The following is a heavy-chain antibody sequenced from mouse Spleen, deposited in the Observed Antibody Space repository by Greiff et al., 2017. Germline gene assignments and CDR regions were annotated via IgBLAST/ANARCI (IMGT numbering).Heavy chain of an antibody. CDR2: ISDGGSYT. CDR1: GFTFSSYA. V-gene: IGHV5-4*01. CDR3: ARGGYDYDYFDY. J-gene: IGHJ2*01. D-gene: IGHD2-4*01. Sequence: EVQVVESGGGLVKPGGSLKLSCAASGFTFSSYAMSWVRQTPEKRLEWVATISDGGSYTYYPDNVKGRFTISRDNAKNNLYLQMSHLKSEDTAMYYCARGGYDYDYFDYWGQGTTLTVSS.